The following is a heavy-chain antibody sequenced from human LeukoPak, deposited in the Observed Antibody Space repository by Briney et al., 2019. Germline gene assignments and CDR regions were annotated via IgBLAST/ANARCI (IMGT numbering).Heavy chain of an antibody. CDR1: GFTFSSYG. V-gene: IGHV3-30*18. J-gene: IGHJ4*02. D-gene: IGHD3-3*01. CDR2: ISYDGSNK. Sequence: PGGSLRLSCAASGFTFSSYGMHWVRQAPGKGLEWVTVISYDGSNKYYADSVKGRFTISRDNSKNTLYLQMNSLRAEDTAVYYCAKQGSGGVWTYYDFWSGFTGDYWGQGTLVTVSS. CDR3: AKQGSGGVWTYYDFWSGFTGDY.